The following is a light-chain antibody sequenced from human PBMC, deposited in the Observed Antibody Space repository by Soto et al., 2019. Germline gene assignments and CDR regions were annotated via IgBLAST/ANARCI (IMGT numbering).Light chain of an antibody. J-gene: IGKJ1*01. CDR1: QSISRT. CDR3: QQFNSWTRT. Sequence: EILMTQFPATLSGSPGGRATLSWGGTQSISRTFLAWYQQKPGQTPRLLIYDTSIRATGVPARFSGSRSGAEFTLTISSLKPEDFAVYYCQQFNSWTRTFGQGTQVDIK. CDR2: DTS. V-gene: IGKV3-15*01.